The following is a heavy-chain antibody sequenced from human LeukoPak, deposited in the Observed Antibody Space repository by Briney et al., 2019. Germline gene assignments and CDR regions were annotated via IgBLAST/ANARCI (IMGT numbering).Heavy chain of an antibody. CDR3: ASVAAADPPIIDY. V-gene: IGHV3-21*01. CDR1: GFTFSSYS. D-gene: IGHD6-13*01. J-gene: IGHJ4*02. Sequence: GGSLRLSWAASGFTFSSYSMNWVRQAPGKGLEWVSSISSSSSYIYYADSVKGRFTISRDNAKNSLYLQMNSLRAEDTAVYYCASVAAADPPIIDYWGQGTLVTVSS. CDR2: ISSSSSYI.